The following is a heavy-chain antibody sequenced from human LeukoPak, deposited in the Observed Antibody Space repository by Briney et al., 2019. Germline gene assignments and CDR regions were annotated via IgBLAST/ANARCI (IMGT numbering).Heavy chain of an antibody. D-gene: IGHD6-19*01. CDR3: ARDLIGSGWYYFDY. J-gene: IGHJ4*02. Sequence: ASVKVSCKASGFTFTSSAVQWVRQARGQRLEWIGGIVVGSGNTNYAQKFQERVTITRDMSTSTAYMELRSLRSEDTAVYYCARDLIGSGWYYFDYWGQGTLVTVSS. V-gene: IGHV1-58*01. CDR1: GFTFTSSA. CDR2: IVVGSGNT.